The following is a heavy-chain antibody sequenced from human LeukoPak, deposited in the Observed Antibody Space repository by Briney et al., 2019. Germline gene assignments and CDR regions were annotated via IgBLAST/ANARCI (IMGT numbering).Heavy chain of an antibody. Sequence: GGSLRLSCAASGFTFSSYAMSWVRQAPGKGLEWVARIKTRTDGGTTDYAAPVRGRFTISRDDSQNTLYLQMNSLKAEDTAIYYCSQRGYWGQGTLVTVSS. V-gene: IGHV3-15*01. J-gene: IGHJ4*02. D-gene: IGHD6-25*01. CDR1: GFTFSSYA. CDR2: IKTRTDGGTT. CDR3: SQRGY.